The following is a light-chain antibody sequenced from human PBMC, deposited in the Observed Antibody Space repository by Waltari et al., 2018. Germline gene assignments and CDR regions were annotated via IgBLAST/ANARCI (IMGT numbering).Light chain of an antibody. Sequence: DIQMTQSQSSLSASIGDRVTITCRASQGISNFLAWYQQKPGNVPKLLIFAASTLQSWVPSLFSGSGSGADFALTISSLQPEDVATYYCQNYYSAPWTFGQGTKVVIK. CDR1: QGISNF. CDR3: QNYYSAPWT. V-gene: IGKV1-27*01. J-gene: IGKJ1*01. CDR2: AAS.